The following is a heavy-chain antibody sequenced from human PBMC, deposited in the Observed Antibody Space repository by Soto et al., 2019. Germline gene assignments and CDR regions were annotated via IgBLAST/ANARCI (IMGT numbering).Heavy chain of an antibody. D-gene: IGHD3-3*01. Sequence: GGSLRLSCAASGFTFSSYWMSWVRQAPGKGLEWVANIKQDGSGKYYVDSVKGRFTISRDNAKNSLYLQMNSLRAEDTAVYYCAREFRKLRSLEWSTTFYYYMDVWGKGTTVTVPS. CDR1: GFTFSSYW. J-gene: IGHJ6*03. CDR3: AREFRKLRSLEWSTTFYYYMDV. V-gene: IGHV3-7*01. CDR2: IKQDGSGK.